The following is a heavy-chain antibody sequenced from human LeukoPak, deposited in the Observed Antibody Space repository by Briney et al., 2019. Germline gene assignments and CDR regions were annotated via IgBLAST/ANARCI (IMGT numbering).Heavy chain of an antibody. D-gene: IGHD2-2*01. CDR3: ARGRRYQLLRSFDY. Sequence: VNVFRAAPSGRATCKESEWISLATVSVKKKMGWMNPNSGNTGYAQKFQGRVTMTRNTSISTAYMELSSLRSEDSAVYYCARGRRYQLLRSFDYWGQGTLVTVSS. CDR2: MNPNSGNT. V-gene: IGHV1-8*01. CDR1: SGRATCKE. J-gene: IGHJ4*02.